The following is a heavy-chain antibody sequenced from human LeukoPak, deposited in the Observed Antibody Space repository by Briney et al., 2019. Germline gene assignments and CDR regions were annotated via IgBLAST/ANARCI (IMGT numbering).Heavy chain of an antibody. V-gene: IGHV3-23*01. J-gene: IGHJ1*01. CDR1: GFTFSSYA. CDR2: ISGSGGST. Sequence: GGSLRLSCAASGFTFSSYAMSWVRQAPGKGLEWVSAISGSGGSTYYADSVKGRFTISRDNSKNTLYLQMNSLRAEDTAVYYCAKLVYDSSTAPEYFQHWGQGTLVTVSS. CDR3: AKLVYDSSTAPEYFQH. D-gene: IGHD3-22*01.